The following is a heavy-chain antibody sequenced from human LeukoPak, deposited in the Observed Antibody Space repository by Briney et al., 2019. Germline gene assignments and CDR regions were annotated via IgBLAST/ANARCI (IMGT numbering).Heavy chain of an antibody. CDR1: GDSVSRSDSY. CDR2: FYYNESP. V-gene: IGHV4-39*01. Sequence: KASETLSLTCSVSGDSVSRSDSYWGWIRQSPGKGLEWIGTFYYNESPYYNPSLKSRVTISVDTSKNQFSLKLNSVTAADTAVYYCARRLSSSPVDYWGQGTLVTVSS. D-gene: IGHD6-13*01. J-gene: IGHJ4*02. CDR3: ARRLSSSPVDY.